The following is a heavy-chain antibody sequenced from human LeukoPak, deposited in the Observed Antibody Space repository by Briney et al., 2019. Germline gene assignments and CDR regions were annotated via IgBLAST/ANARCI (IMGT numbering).Heavy chain of an antibody. CDR3: GRGGYYFDY. CDR1: GFTFSSYS. CDR2: ISGSSSTI. V-gene: IGHV3-48*01. Sequence: GGSLRLSCAASGFTFSSYSMNWVRQAPGKGLEWVSYISGSSSTIYYADSVKGRFTISRDNAKNSLYLQMNSLRAEDTAVYYCGRGGYYFDYWGQGTLVTVSS. J-gene: IGHJ4*02. D-gene: IGHD2-15*01.